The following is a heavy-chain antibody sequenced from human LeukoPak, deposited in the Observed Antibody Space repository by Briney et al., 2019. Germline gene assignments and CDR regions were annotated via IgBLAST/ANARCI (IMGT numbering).Heavy chain of an antibody. CDR3: ARDRGGFDP. V-gene: IGHV4-59*01. J-gene: IGHJ5*02. CDR1: GGSISSYY. Sequence: PSETLSLTCTVSGGSISSYYWSWIRQPPGKGLEWIGYIYYSGSTNYNPSLKSRVTISVDTSKNQFSLKLSSVTAADTAVYYGARDRGGFDPWGQGTLVTVSS. CDR2: IYYSGST.